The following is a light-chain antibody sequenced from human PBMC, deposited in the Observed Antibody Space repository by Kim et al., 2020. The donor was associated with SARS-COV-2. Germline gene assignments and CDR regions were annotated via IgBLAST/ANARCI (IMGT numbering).Light chain of an antibody. CDR3: QKYNSVPYT. CDR2: AAS. CDR1: QGISNY. J-gene: IGKJ2*01. V-gene: IGKV1-27*01. Sequence: SSSVGDRVTITCRASQGISNYLAWYQQKPGKVPKLLIYAASTLQSGVPSRFSGSGSGTDFTLTISSLQPEDVATYYCQKYNSVPYTFGQGTKLEIK.